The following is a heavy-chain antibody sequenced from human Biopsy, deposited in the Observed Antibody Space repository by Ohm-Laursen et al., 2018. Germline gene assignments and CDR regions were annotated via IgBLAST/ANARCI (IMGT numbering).Heavy chain of an antibody. CDR3: ASGDIGGIGLDV. J-gene: IGHJ6*02. CDR1: GDTFTTSA. Sequence: SVKVSCKASGDTFTTSAISWVRQVPGQGLDWMGRIIPILGTVDYGQNFQGRVTIRADTSTTFLELTSLRYDDTVVYYCASGDIGGIGLDVWGLGTTVTVSS. D-gene: IGHD3-10*01. V-gene: IGHV1-69*04. CDR2: IIPILGTV.